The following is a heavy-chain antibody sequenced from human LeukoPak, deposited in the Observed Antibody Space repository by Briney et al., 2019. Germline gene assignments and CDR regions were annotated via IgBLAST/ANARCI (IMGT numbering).Heavy chain of an antibody. CDR1: GGSISSYY. CDR2: IYYSGST. Sequence: SETLSLTCTVSGGSISSYYWSWIRQPPGKGLEWIGYIYYSGSTNYNPSLKSQVTISVDTSKNQFSLKLSSVTAADTAVYYCARAKAGFGEYTIDYWGQGTLVTVSS. V-gene: IGHV4-59*12. J-gene: IGHJ4*02. D-gene: IGHD3-10*01. CDR3: ARAKAGFGEYTIDY.